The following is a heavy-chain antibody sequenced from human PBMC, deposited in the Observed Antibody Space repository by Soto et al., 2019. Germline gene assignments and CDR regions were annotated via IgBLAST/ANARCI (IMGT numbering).Heavy chain of an antibody. Sequence: QVQLVASVGGVVQPGRSLRLSCAASGVTFSHYGIHWVRQAPGTGLERLAVIAYDGSNKHYADSVKGRFTVSRDNSKNALYLQMNSLRALDTAVYCCARYIGTYPGPIDYMGQGTRVTVSS. J-gene: IGHJ4*02. CDR2: IAYDGSNK. CDR3: ARYIGTYPGPIDY. D-gene: IGHD2-15*01. CDR1: GVTFSHYG. V-gene: IGHV3-30*03.